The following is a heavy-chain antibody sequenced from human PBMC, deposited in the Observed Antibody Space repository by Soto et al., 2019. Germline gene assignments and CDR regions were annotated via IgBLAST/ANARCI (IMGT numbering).Heavy chain of an antibody. D-gene: IGHD3-22*01. CDR3: ARPTRYYYDSSGQSAWFDP. Sequence: QVQLVQSGAEVKKPGSSVKVSCKASGGTFSSYAISWVRQAPGQGLEWMGGIIPIFGTANYAQKFQGRVTITAEESKSTAYMELSSLRSEDTAVYYCARPTRYYYDSSGQSAWFDPWGQGTLVTVSS. CDR1: GGTFSSYA. CDR2: IIPIFGTA. J-gene: IGHJ5*02. V-gene: IGHV1-69*12.